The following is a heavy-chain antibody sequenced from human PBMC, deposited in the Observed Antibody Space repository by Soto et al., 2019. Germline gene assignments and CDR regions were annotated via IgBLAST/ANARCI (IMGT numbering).Heavy chain of an antibody. Sequence: RRLSCAASGFIFNNYAMNWVRQAPGKGLEWVSTVTASGGGTFYANSVKGRFTISRDNSRNTLHLQMSSLRVEDTALYYCAKALVPALTAKFGYWGQGTLVTVSS. J-gene: IGHJ4*02. CDR2: VTASGGGT. V-gene: IGHV3-23*01. D-gene: IGHD5-18*01. CDR3: AKALVPALTAKFGY. CDR1: GFIFNNYA.